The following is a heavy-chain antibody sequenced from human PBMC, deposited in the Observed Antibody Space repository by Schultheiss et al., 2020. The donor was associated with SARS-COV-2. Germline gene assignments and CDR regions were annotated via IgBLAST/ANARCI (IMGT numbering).Heavy chain of an antibody. CDR1: GFTFSSYG. D-gene: IGHD1-26*01. CDR3: ARDADHLVGATNSLFDY. Sequence: GGSLRLSCAASGFTFSSYGMHWVRQAPGKGLEWVAVISYDGSNKYYADSVKGRFTISRESAKNSLYLQMNSLRAGDTAVYYCARDADHLVGATNSLFDYWGQGTLVTVSS. V-gene: IGHV3-30*12. CDR2: ISYDGSNK. J-gene: IGHJ4*02.